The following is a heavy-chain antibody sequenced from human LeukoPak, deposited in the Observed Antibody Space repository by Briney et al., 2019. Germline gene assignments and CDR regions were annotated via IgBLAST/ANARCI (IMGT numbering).Heavy chain of an antibody. CDR2: INHSGST. CDR3: ARDPEYSNYVDG. Sequence: PSETLSLTCTVSGGSISSYYWSWIRQPPGKGLEWIGEINHSGSTNYNPSLKSRVTISVDTSKNQFSLKLSSVTAADTAVYYCARDPEYSNYVDGWGQGTLVTVSS. CDR1: GGSISSYY. J-gene: IGHJ4*02. V-gene: IGHV4-34*01. D-gene: IGHD4-11*01.